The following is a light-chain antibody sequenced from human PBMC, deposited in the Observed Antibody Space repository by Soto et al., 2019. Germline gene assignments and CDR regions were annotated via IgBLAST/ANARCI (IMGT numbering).Light chain of an antibody. Sequence: QSVLTQPPSASGTPGXRVTISCSGSSSNIGSNTVHWYQQLPGTAPKLLFYSNNQRPSGVPDRFSGSKSGTSASLAISGLQSEDEADYYCAAWDDSLNGVLFGGGTKLTVL. J-gene: IGLJ2*01. CDR3: AAWDDSLNGVL. CDR2: SNN. CDR1: SSNIGSNT. V-gene: IGLV1-44*01.